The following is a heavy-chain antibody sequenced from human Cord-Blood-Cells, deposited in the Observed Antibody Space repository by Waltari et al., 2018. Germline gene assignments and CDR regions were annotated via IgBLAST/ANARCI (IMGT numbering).Heavy chain of an antibody. Sequence: EVQLVESGGGLVQPGGSLRLSCAASGFTFSSYEMNWVRQAPGKGLEWVSDISSSGSTIYYADSVKGRFTISRDNAKNSLYLQMNSLRAEDTAVYYCASSVGGYFDLWGRGTLVTVSS. J-gene: IGHJ2*01. CDR2: ISSSGSTI. D-gene: IGHD1-26*01. V-gene: IGHV3-48*03. CDR1: GFTFSSYE. CDR3: ASSVGGYFDL.